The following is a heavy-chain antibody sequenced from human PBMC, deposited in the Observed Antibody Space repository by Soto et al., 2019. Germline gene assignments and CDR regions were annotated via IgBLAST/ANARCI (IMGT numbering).Heavy chain of an antibody. CDR2: INPSSGSA. D-gene: IGHD2-15*01. V-gene: IGHV1-46*03. J-gene: IGHJ5*02. Sequence: GASGKVSCKASGYTFTTYYIHWVRQAPGQGLEWMGIINPSSGSAGYAQKFQVSVTMTRDTPTNTFYMELSSLRSEDTAVYYCARGVVVGAPTVIDIPNPLQSLPWG. CDR1: GYTFTTYY. CDR3: ARGVVVGAPTVIDIPNPLQSLP.